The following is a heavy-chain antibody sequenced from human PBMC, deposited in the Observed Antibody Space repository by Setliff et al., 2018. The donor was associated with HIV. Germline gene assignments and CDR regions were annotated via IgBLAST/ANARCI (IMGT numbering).Heavy chain of an antibody. J-gene: IGHJ4*02. V-gene: IGHV4-59*11. D-gene: IGHD3-22*01. Sequence: SETLSLTCTVSGGSISSHYWSWIRQPPGKGLEWVGYIYYSGNTNYNPSLKSRVTISVDTSKNQLSLKLSSVTAADTAVYYCARGGGYDRSGYYPFDCWGQGTPVTVSS. CDR3: ARGGGYDRSGYYPFDC. CDR1: GGSISSHY. CDR2: IYYSGNT.